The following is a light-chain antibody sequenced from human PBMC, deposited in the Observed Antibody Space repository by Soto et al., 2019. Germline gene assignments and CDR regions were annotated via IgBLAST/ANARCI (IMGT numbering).Light chain of an antibody. CDR2: GAS. CDR3: QQYDSLPT. J-gene: IGKJ4*01. Sequence: DIQMTQSPSSLSASVGDRVTITCQASHDITNYLNWYHQKPGKGPRLLIYGASNLETGVPSRFSGSGFGTDFSFTISSLQPEDFATYYCQQYDSLPTFGGGTKVDIK. CDR1: HDITNY. V-gene: IGKV1-33*01.